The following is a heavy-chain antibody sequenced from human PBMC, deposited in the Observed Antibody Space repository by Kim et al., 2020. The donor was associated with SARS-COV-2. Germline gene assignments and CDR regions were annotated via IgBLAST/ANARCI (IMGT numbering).Heavy chain of an antibody. CDR1: GFNFSTYG. V-gene: IGHV3-30*02. Sequence: GGSLRLSCAASGFNFSTYGIHWVRQAPGKGLEWVAFIQPDENNKFYRDSVKGRFTISRDNSKSTVYLQMHSLTGDDTAVYYCAREGDRSTWHLDHWGQGTLVTVSS. J-gene: IGHJ1*01. D-gene: IGHD2-2*01. CDR3: AREGDRSTWHLDH. CDR2: IQPDENNK.